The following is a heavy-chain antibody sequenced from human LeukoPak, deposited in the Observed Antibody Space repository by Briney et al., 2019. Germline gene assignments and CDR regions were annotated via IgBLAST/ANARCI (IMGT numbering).Heavy chain of an antibody. CDR1: GFTFSSFA. V-gene: IGHV3-23*01. CDR2: ITGGSGAK. CDR3: AKDTPLTTYTSGWSSNSFDY. D-gene: IGHD6-19*01. Sequence: GGSLRLSCTVSGFTFSSFAMSWVRQAPGKGLEWVSTITGGSGAKYYADSVKGRFTISRDNSKDTLYLQMHSLRAEDTAVYYCAKDTPLTTYTSGWSSNSFDYWGQGTLVAVSS. J-gene: IGHJ4*02.